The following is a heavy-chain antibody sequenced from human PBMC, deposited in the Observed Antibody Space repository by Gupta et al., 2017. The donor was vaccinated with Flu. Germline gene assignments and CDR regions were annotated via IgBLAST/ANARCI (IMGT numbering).Heavy chain of an antibody. CDR2: IWYDGSNK. V-gene: IGHV3-33*01. J-gene: IGHJ6*02. D-gene: IGHD6-25*01. CDR1: GFTFSSYG. Sequence: QVQLEESGGGVVQPGRSLRLSCAASGFTFSSYGMHWVRQAPGKGLEWVAVIWYDGSNKYYADSVKGRFTISRDNSKNTLYLQMNSLRAEDTAVYYCARDPRRGLMDVWGQGTTVTVSS. CDR3: ARDPRRGLMDV.